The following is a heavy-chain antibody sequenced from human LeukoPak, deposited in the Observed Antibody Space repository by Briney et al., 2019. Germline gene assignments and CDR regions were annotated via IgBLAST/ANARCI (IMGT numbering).Heavy chain of an antibody. CDR3: AHSTSDYSTYYFDY. CDR1: GFSLSTSGVC. J-gene: IGHJ4*02. Sequence: SGPTLVNPIQALSLTCTFSGFSLSTSGVCVGWIRQPPGKALEWLALIYWDDDKRYSPSLKSRLTITKDTSKNQVVLTMTSMDPVDTATYYCAHSTSDYSTYYFDYWGQGTLVTVSS. CDR2: IYWDDDK. D-gene: IGHD3-9*01. V-gene: IGHV2-5*02.